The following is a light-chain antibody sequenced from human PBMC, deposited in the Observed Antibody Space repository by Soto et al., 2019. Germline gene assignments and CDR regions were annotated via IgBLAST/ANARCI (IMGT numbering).Light chain of an antibody. CDR3: QQHNSYPPT. V-gene: IGKV1-17*03. Sequence: SQRDQCRSEKSAAVGDRVTRSCLASQGISNYLAWFQQKPGKGPRLLIYAASSLQSGVPSRFSGSGSGTDFTLTISSLQPEDFALYYCQQHNSYPPTFGQGTKVDIK. J-gene: IGKJ1*01. CDR1: QGISNY. CDR2: AAS.